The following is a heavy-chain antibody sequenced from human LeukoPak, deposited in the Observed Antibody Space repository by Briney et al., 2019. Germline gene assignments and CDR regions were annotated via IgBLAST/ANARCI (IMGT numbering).Heavy chain of an antibody. J-gene: IGHJ2*01. D-gene: IGHD4-23*01. V-gene: IGHV3-21*01. Sequence: PGGSLRLSCAASEFTFSAYTINWVRQAPGEGLEWVSSITSSSGYKYYADSVKGRFTISRDNARNSVSLQMNSLRTEDTAVYYRARDFDDYVGYFDLWGRGTLVTVSS. CDR2: ITSSSGYK. CDR1: EFTFSAYT. CDR3: ARDFDDYVGYFDL.